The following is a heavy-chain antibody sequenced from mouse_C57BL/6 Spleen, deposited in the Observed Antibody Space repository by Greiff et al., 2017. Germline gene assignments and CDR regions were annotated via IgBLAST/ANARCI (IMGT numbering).Heavy chain of an antibody. CDR2: IYPGDGDT. CDR1: GYAFSSYW. V-gene: IGHV1-80*01. CDR3: ARRGSTGYFDV. J-gene: IGHJ1*03. Sequence: VQLQESGAELVKPGASVKISCKASGYAFSSYWMNWVKQRPGKGLEWIGQIYPGDGDTNYNGKFKGKATLTADKSSSTAYMQLSSLTSEDSAVYFCARRGSTGYFDVWGTGTTVTVSS. D-gene: IGHD1-1*01.